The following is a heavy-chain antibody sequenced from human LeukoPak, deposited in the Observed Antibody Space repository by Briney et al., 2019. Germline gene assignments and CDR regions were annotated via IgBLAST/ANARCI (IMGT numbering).Heavy chain of an antibody. J-gene: IGHJ5*02. V-gene: IGHV4-38-2*02. CDR2: IYHSGST. D-gene: IGHD6-13*01. Sequence: SETLSLTCTVSGYSISSGYYWGWIRQPPGKGLEWIGSIYHSGSTYYNPSLKSRVTISVDTSKNQFSLKLSSVTAADTAVYYCARVGSSWYGWFDPWGQGTLVTVSS. CDR1: GYSISSGYY. CDR3: ARVGSSWYGWFDP.